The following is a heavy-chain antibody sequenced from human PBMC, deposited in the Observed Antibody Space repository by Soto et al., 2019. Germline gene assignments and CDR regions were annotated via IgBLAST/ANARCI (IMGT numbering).Heavy chain of an antibody. CDR2: IYYSGST. CDR3: ARGGCSGGSCYSGVQH. D-gene: IGHD2-15*01. Sequence: SETLSLTCTVSGGSISSGGYYWSWIRQHPGKGLEWIGYIYYSGSTYYNPSLKSRVTISVDTSKNQFSLKLSSVTAADTAVYYCARGGCSGGSCYSGVQHWGQGTLVTVSS. V-gene: IGHV4-31*03. J-gene: IGHJ1*01. CDR1: GGSISSGGYY.